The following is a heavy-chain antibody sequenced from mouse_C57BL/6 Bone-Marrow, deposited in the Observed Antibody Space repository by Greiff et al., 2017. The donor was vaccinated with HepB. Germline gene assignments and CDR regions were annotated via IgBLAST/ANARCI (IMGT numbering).Heavy chain of an antibody. CDR2: IDPANGNT. CDR3: AGYDYYGSSGFAY. D-gene: IGHD1-1*01. V-gene: IGHV14-3*01. J-gene: IGHJ3*01. CDR1: GFNIKNTY. Sequence: VQLQQSVAELVRPGASVKLSCTASGFNIKNTYMHWVKQRPEQGLEWIGRIDPANGNTKYAPKFQGKGTITADTSSNTAYLQLSSLTSEDTAIYYCAGYDYYGSSGFAYWGQGTLVTVSA.